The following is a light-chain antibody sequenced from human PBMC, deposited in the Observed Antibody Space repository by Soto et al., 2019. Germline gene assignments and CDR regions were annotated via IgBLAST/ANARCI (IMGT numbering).Light chain of an antibody. CDR2: AAS. CDR1: QTLSTNS. CDR3: QQYDASPLT. Sequence: EIVLTQSPGTLSLSPGERATLSYRASQTLSTNSLAWYQQRLGQTPRLLIYAASTRDTDIPDRFNGSGSGTDFALTISRLEPEDFALYYCQQYDASPLTFGPGTKVDVK. J-gene: IGKJ3*01. V-gene: IGKV3-20*01.